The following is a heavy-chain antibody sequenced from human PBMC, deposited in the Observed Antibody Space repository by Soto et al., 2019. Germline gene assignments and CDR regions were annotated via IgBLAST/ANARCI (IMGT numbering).Heavy chain of an antibody. V-gene: IGHV1-24*01. CDR1: GYTLTELS. J-gene: IGHJ3*02. CDR3: ATKVYHDSSGPDAFDI. CDR2: FDPEDGET. Sequence: ASVKVSCKVSGYTLTELSMHWVRQAPGKGLEWMGGFDPEDGETIYAQKFQGRVTMTEDTSTDTAYMELSSLRSEDTAVYYCATKVYHDSSGPDAFDIWGQGTMVTVSS. D-gene: IGHD3-22*01.